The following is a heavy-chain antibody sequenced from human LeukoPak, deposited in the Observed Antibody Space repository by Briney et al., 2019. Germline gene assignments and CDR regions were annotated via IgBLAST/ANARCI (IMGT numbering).Heavy chain of an antibody. CDR2: ISGSGGST. J-gene: IGHJ4*02. Sequence: PGGSLRLSCAASGFTFSSYAMSWVRQAPGKGLEWISAISGSGGSTYYVDSVKGRFTIFRDNSKNTLYLQMNSLRVEDTAVYYCAKLPVAGLYFDYWGQGTLVTVSS. V-gene: IGHV3-23*01. D-gene: IGHD6-19*01. CDR1: GFTFSSYA. CDR3: AKLPVAGLYFDY.